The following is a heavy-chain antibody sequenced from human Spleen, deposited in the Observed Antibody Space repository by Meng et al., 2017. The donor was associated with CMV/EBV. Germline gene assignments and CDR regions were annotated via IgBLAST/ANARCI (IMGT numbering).Heavy chain of an antibody. CDR3: AKGGGNYPTNGMDV. Sequence: GESLKISCAASGFSFSTYGMTWVRQAPGKGLEWVSGTSGSGVSTYYADSVKGRFTISRDNSNNTLYLHMNSLRAEDTAVYYCAKGGGNYPTNGMDVWGQGTTVTVSS. CDR2: TSGSGVST. D-gene: IGHD4-11*01. V-gene: IGHV3-23*01. CDR1: GFSFSTYG. J-gene: IGHJ6*02.